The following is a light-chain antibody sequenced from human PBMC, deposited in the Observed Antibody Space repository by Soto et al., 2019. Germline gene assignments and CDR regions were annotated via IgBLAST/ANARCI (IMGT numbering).Light chain of an antibody. CDR1: QSVLYSSNNKNY. CDR2: WAS. CDR3: QPYYSTPGS. J-gene: IGKJ1*01. V-gene: IGKV4-1*01. Sequence: DIVMTQSPDSLAVSLGERATINCKSSQSVLYSSNNKNYLAWYQQKSGQPPKLLINWASTRESGVPDRFSGSGSVTDFTLTISSLQAEDVAVYYCQPYYSTPGSFGQGTKVEIK.